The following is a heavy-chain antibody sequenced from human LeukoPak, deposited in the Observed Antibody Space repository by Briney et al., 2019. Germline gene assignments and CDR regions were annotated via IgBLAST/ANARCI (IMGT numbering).Heavy chain of an antibody. CDR1: GDSVSGYY. V-gene: IGHV4-59*08. CDR2: IYYGGST. J-gene: IGHJ6*02. Sequence: SETLSLTCIVSGDSVSGYYWSWIRQPPGKGLEWIGYIYYGGSTNYNPSLKSRVTISVDTSKKQISLKLSSVTAADTAVYYCARHKSSYYYYYGMDVWGQGTTVTVSS. D-gene: IGHD1-26*01. CDR3: ARHKSSYYYYYGMDV.